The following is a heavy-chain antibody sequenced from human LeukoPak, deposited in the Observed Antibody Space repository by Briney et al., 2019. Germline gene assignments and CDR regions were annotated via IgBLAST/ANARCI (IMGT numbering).Heavy chain of an antibody. V-gene: IGHV3-48*03. CDR2: ISSSGSTI. Sequence: PGGSLRLSCAASGFTFSSYEMNWVRQAPGKGLEWVSYISSSGSTIYYADSVKGRFTISRDNAKNSLYLQMNSLRAEDTAVYYCASEYSSSWIGYWGQGTLVTVSS. D-gene: IGHD6-13*01. CDR1: GFTFSSYE. J-gene: IGHJ4*02. CDR3: ASEYSSSWIGY.